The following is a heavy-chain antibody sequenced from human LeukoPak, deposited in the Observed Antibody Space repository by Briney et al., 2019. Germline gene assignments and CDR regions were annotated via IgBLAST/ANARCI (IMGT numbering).Heavy chain of an antibody. V-gene: IGHV4-30-4*08. D-gene: IGHD3-10*01. Sequence: SETLSLTCTVSGGSISNTDYYWSWLRQPPGKGLEWIGYIFYNGNTYYNPSLKSRVTISVDTSKNQFSLRLSSVTAADTALYYCARNKGRYGSGRVHFDPWGQGTLVTVSS. CDR2: IFYNGNT. CDR3: ARNKGRYGSGRVHFDP. J-gene: IGHJ5*02. CDR1: GGSISNTDYY.